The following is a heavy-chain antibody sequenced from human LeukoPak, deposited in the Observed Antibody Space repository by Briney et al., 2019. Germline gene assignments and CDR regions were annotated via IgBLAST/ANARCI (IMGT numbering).Heavy chain of an antibody. CDR3: ARVAPRGPYYYYMDV. D-gene: IGHD1-26*01. V-gene: IGHV1-18*01. CDR1: GYTLTSYG. Sequence: ASVKVSCKASGYTLTSYGISWVRQAPGQGLEWMGWISAYNGNTNYAQKLQGRVTMTTDTSTSTAYMELRSLRSDDTAVYYCARVAPRGPYYYYMDVWGKGTTVTVSS. CDR2: ISAYNGNT. J-gene: IGHJ6*03.